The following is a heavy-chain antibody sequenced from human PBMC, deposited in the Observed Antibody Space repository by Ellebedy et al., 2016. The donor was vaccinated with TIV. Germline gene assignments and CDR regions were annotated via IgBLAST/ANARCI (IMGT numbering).Heavy chain of an antibody. CDR2: ISGSAGST. CDR3: AKEHPDYTSAWYYFDY. J-gene: IGHJ4*02. CDR1: GFTFSSYA. Sequence: GESLKISCAASGFTFSSYAMSWVRQAPGKGLEWVSGISGSAGSTYYADSVKVRFTISRDNSKNTQYLQVSSLSVEDTAIYYCAKEHPDYTSAWYYFDYWGQGTLVTVSS. D-gene: IGHD6-19*01. V-gene: IGHV3-23*01.